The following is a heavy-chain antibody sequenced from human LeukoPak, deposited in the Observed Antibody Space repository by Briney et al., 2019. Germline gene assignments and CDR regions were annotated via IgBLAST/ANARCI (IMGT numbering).Heavy chain of an antibody. D-gene: IGHD4-17*01. CDR3: ARVRGDYYFDY. V-gene: IGHV3-7*01. CDR2: IKQYGSEK. CDR1: GFTFSSYW. Sequence: GGSLRLSCAASGFTFSSYWMSWVRQAPGKGLEWVANIKQYGSEKYYVDSVKGRFTISRDNAKNSLCLQMNSLRAEDTAVYYYARVRGDYYFDYWGQGTLVTVSS. J-gene: IGHJ4*02.